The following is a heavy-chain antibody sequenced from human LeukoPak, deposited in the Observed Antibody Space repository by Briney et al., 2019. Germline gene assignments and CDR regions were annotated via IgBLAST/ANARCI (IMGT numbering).Heavy chain of an antibody. CDR2: IYYSGST. CDR1: GGSISSGGYY. CDR3: ARGNYVVSSYFDY. Sequence: SQTLSLTCTVSGGSISSGGYYWSWIRQHPGKGLEWIGYIYYSGSTYYNPSLKSRVTTSVDTSKNQFSLKLSSVTAADTAVYYCARGNYVVSSYFDYWGQGTLVTVSS. V-gene: IGHV4-31*03. J-gene: IGHJ4*02. D-gene: IGHD1-7*01.